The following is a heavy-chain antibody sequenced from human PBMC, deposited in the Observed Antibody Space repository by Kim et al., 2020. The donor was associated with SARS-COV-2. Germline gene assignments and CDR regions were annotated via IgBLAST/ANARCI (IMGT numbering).Heavy chain of an antibody. Sequence: GGSLRLSCAASGFTFSSYEMNWVRQAPGKGLEWVSYISSSGSTIYYADSVKGRFTISRDNAKNSLYLQMNSLRAEDTAVYYCARVVEDSSGWYYYFDYWGQGTLVTVSS. CDR2: ISSSGSTI. CDR1: GFTFSSYE. J-gene: IGHJ4*02. D-gene: IGHD6-19*01. CDR3: ARVVEDSSGWYYYFDY. V-gene: IGHV3-48*03.